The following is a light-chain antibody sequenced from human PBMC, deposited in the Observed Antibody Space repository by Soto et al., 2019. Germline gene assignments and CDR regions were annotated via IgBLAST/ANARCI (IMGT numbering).Light chain of an antibody. J-gene: IGKJ3*01. Sequence: IELTQSAATLSLSPGESATLSCRASQRFSSSYLAWYGQNPGQAPRLLXXGAXSRATGIPDRFSGSGSGRDFTLTLGRLEPEDFAVSYCRQYGRSPRITFGPGTKVDIK. CDR3: RQYGRSPRIT. V-gene: IGKV3-20*01. CDR1: QRFSSSY. CDR2: GAX.